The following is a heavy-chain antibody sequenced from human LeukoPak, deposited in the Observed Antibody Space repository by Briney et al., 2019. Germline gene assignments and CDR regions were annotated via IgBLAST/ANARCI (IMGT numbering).Heavy chain of an antibody. D-gene: IGHD2-2*01. V-gene: IGHV1-18*01. CDR3: ATHCSSTSCYEGALDY. J-gene: IGHJ4*02. CDR1: GYTFTSYG. CDR2: ISAYNGNT. Sequence: ASVTVSCKASGYTFTSYGISWVRQAPGQGLEWMGWISAYNGNTNYAQKLQGRVTMTTDTSTSTAYMELRSLRSDDTAVYYCATHCSSTSCYEGALDYWGQGTLVTVSS.